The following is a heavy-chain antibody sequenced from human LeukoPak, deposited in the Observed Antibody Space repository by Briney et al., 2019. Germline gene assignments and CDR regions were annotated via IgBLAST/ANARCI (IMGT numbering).Heavy chain of an antibody. CDR2: ISSSSSYI. CDR1: GFTFSTYS. D-gene: IGHD6-19*01. Sequence: KPGGSLRLSCAASGFTFSTYSMNWVRQAPGKGLEWVSSISSSSSYIYYADSVKGRFTISRDNSKNTPYLQMNSLRAEDTAIYYCAKRSAESSGYFDSWGQGTLVTVSS. CDR3: AKRSAESSGYFDS. V-gene: IGHV3-21*04. J-gene: IGHJ4*02.